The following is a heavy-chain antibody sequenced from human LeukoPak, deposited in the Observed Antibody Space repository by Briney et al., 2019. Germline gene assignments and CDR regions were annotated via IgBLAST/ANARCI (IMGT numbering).Heavy chain of an antibody. D-gene: IGHD6-19*01. CDR1: GFTFSSYS. CDR2: ISSSGSYI. CDR3: ATGRIAVADSFDY. J-gene: IGHJ4*02. Sequence: PGGSLRLSCAASGFTFSSYSMNWVRQAPGKGLEWVSSISSSGSYIYYADSVKGRFTISRDNAKNSLYLQMNSLRAEDTAVYYCATGRIAVADSFDYWGQGTLVTVSS. V-gene: IGHV3-21*01.